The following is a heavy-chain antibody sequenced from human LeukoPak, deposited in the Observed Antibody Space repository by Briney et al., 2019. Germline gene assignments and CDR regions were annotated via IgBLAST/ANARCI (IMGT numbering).Heavy chain of an antibody. J-gene: IGHJ3*02. CDR2: ISSSSSTI. Sequence: PGGSLRLSCAASGFTFSSYGMNWVRQAPGKGLEWVSYISSSSSTIYYADSVKGRFTISRDNAKNSLYLQMNSLRAEDTAVYYCASVGSIPNPDIWGQGTMVTVSS. D-gene: IGHD1-26*01. V-gene: IGHV3-48*01. CDR1: GFTFSSYG. CDR3: ASVGSIPNPDI.